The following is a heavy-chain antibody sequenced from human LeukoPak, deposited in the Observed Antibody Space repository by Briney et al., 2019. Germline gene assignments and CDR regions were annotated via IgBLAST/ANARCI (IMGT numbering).Heavy chain of an antibody. J-gene: IGHJ4*02. CDR2: INPNSGGT. V-gene: IGHV1-2*02. CDR1: GYTFTGYY. D-gene: IGHD3-22*01. Sequence: ASVKVSCKASGYTFTGYYMHWVRQAPGQGLEWMGWINPNSGGTNYAQKFQGRVTMTRDTSISTAYMELSRLRSDDTAVYYCARRGITMIVVVINTLDYWGQGTLVTVSS. CDR3: ARRGITMIVVVINTLDY.